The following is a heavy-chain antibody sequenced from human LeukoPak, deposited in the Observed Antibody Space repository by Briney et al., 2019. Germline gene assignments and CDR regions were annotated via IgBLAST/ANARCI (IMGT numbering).Heavy chain of an antibody. Sequence: GGSLRLSCAASGFTFSSYSMNWVRQAPGKGLEWVSSISSSSSYIYYADSVKGRFTISRDNATNSLYLQMNSLRAEDTAVYYCATDRFPDEAAAAYVDCWGQGTLVTVSS. D-gene: IGHD6-13*01. CDR2: ISSSSSYI. CDR3: ATDRFPDEAAAAYVDC. V-gene: IGHV3-21*04. J-gene: IGHJ4*02. CDR1: GFTFSSYS.